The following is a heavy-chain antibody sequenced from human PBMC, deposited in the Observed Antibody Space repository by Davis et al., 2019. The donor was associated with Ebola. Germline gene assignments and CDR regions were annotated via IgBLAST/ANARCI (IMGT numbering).Heavy chain of an antibody. J-gene: IGHJ3*01. V-gene: IGHV3-74*01. CDR2: INSDGSST. D-gene: IGHD1-1*01. CDR3: ATNAVPYAFDF. CDR1: GFTFSSYW. Sequence: GESLKISCAASGFTFSSYWMHWVRQAPGKGLVWVSRINSDGSSTSYADSVKGRFTISRDNAKNTLYLQMNSLRAEDTAVYYCATNAVPYAFDFWGPGTMVTVSS.